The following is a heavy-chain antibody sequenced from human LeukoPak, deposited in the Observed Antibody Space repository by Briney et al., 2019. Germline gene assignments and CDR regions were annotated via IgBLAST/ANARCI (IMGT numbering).Heavy chain of an antibody. J-gene: IGHJ4*02. V-gene: IGHV3-23*01. CDR2: ISGSGDST. CDR3: AKAPPCSSTSCSIDY. Sequence: GGSLRLSCAASGFTFSSYAMAWVRQAPGKGLEWVSGISGSGDSTYYADPVKGRFTISRDNSKNTLYLQMNSLRAEDTAVYYCAKAPPCSSTSCSIDYWGQGTLVTVSS. D-gene: IGHD2-2*01. CDR1: GFTFSSYA.